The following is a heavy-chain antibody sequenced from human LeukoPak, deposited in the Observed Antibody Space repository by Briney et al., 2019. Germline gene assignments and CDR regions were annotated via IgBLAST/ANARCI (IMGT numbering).Heavy chain of an antibody. V-gene: IGHV3-30*18. CDR1: GFTFSSYG. Sequence: GGSLRLSCTASGFTFSSYGMHWVRQAPGKGLEWVAVISYDGSNKYYADSVKGRFTISRDNSKNTLYLQMNSLRAEDTAVYYCAKDWYYGSGSYPHCDYWGQGTLVTVSS. CDR2: ISYDGSNK. J-gene: IGHJ4*02. CDR3: AKDWYYGSGSYPHCDY. D-gene: IGHD3-10*01.